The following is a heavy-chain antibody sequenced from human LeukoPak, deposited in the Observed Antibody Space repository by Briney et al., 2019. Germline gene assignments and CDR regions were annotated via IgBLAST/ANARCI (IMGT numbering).Heavy chain of an antibody. J-gene: IGHJ1*01. V-gene: IGHV5-51*01. CDR3: ARPLLTVYPEIEF. Sequence: PWESPEISYKVSGYSFTSYWIGWVPQMPGKGLEWVGIIYPGDSDPKYSPSFQGHVTISVDKSISTAYLQWSSLKASDTAIYYCARPLLTVYPEIEFWAQSTLVPVSS. CDR2: IYPGDSDP. D-gene: IGHD3-9*01. CDR1: GYSFTSYW.